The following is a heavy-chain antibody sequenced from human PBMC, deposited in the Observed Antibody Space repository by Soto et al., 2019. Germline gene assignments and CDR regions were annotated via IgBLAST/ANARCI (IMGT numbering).Heavy chain of an antibody. D-gene: IGHD6-19*01. V-gene: IGHV1-24*01. CDR2: FDPEDGET. Sequence: ASVKVSCKASGYTFTSYGISWVRQAPGQGLEWMGGFDPEDGETIYAQRFQGRVTMTEDTSTDTVYMELSRLRSEDTAVYYCATDLPYSSGWDDYFDYWGQGTLVTVSS. J-gene: IGHJ4*02. CDR1: GYTFTSYG. CDR3: ATDLPYSSGWDDYFDY.